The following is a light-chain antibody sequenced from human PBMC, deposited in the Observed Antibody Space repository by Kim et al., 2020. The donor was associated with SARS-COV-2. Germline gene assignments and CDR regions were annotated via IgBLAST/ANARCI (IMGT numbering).Light chain of an antibody. CDR3: QQYYSTPPA. Sequence: ATINCKSSQSVLYSSNNKNYLAWYQQKPGQPPNLLIYWASTRESGVPDRFSGSGSGTDFTLTISSLQAEDVAVYYCQQYYSTPPAFGQGTRLEIK. CDR2: WAS. V-gene: IGKV4-1*01. J-gene: IGKJ5*01. CDR1: QSVLYSSNNKNY.